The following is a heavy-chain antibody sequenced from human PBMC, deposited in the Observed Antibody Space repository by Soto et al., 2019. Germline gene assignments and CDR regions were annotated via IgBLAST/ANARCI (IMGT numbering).Heavy chain of an antibody. Sequence: PGGSLRLSCAASGFTFSSYAMSWVRQAPGKGLEWVSAISGSGGNTYFADSVKGRFTISRDSSKNTLYLQMSSLRADDTAVYYFQRDHLYYGDYAQTYWYFDIWGRGTRVTVSS. CDR2: ISGSGGNT. CDR3: QRDHLYYGDYAQTYWYFDI. CDR1: GFTFSSYA. V-gene: IGHV3-23*01. J-gene: IGHJ2*01. D-gene: IGHD4-17*01.